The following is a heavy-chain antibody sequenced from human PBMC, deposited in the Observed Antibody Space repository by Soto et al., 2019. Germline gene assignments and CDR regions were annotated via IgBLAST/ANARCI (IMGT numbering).Heavy chain of an antibody. D-gene: IGHD1-1*01. CDR3: AKETIQVGGPNYFDY. CDR1: GFTFGRYG. V-gene: IGHV3-30*18. J-gene: IGHJ4*02. Sequence: VQLVESGGGVVQPGRSLRLLCEASGFTFGRYGMHWVRQAPGMGLEWVAVISWDGLAHYYGDSVRGRFTISRDNSQSTLYLQMNSLRTEDTAIYYCAKETIQVGGPNYFDYWGQGVLVTVSS. CDR2: ISWDGLAH.